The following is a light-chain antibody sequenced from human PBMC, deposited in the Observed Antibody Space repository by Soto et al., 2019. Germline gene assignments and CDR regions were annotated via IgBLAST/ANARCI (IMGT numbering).Light chain of an antibody. J-gene: IGKJ3*01. CDR1: QSVSSSY. CDR3: QQYGSSPFT. CDR2: GAS. V-gene: IGKV3-20*01. Sequence: VVLTQSPGTLSLSQGERATLSCRSSQSVSSSYLAWYQQKPGQAPRLLIYGASSRATGIPDRFSGSGSGTDFTLTISRLEPEDFAVYYCQQYGSSPFTFGPGSMVDVK.